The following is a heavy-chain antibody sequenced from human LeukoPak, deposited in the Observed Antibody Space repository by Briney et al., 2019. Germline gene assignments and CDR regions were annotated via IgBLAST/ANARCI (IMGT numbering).Heavy chain of an antibody. Sequence: GGSLRLSCAASGFTFDDYGMSWVRQAPGKGLEWVSGINWNGGSTGYADSVKGRFTISGDNAKNSLYLQMNSLRAEDTALYYCARALWSGYYAIYWGAFDIWGQGTMVTVSS. J-gene: IGHJ3*02. V-gene: IGHV3-20*04. CDR1: GFTFDDYG. CDR3: ARALWSGYYAIYWGAFDI. D-gene: IGHD3-3*01. CDR2: INWNGGST.